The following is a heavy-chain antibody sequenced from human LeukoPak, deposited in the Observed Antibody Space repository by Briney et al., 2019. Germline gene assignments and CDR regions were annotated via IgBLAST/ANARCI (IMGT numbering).Heavy chain of an antibody. Sequence: SETLSLTCTVSGGSISSGSYYWSWIRQPAGKGLEWIVRIYTSGSTNYNPSLKSRVTISVDTSKNQFSLKLSSVTAADTAVYYCARFHDYGDYYYFDYWGQGTLVTVSS. V-gene: IGHV4-61*02. CDR3: ARFHDYGDYYYFDY. CDR2: IYTSGST. CDR1: GGSISSGSYY. D-gene: IGHD4-17*01. J-gene: IGHJ4*02.